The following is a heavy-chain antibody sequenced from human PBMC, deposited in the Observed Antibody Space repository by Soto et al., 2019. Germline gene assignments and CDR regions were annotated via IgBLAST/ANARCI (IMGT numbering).Heavy chain of an antibody. J-gene: IGHJ6*02. Sequence: QVQLQESGPGLVKPSGTLSLTCAVSGGSISSSNWWSWVRQPPGKGLEGIGEIYHSGSTNYNPSLKSRGSISGDKSKNQFSLKRSSVTAADTAVDYCARDRGRIVPAASLMDVWGQGTTVTVSS. CDR3: ARDRGRIVPAASLMDV. CDR2: IYHSGST. D-gene: IGHD2-2*01. V-gene: IGHV4-4*02. CDR1: GGSISSSNW.